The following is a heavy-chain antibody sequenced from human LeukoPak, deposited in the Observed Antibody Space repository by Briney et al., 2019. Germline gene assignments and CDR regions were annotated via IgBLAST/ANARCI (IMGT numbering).Heavy chain of an antibody. V-gene: IGHV3-21*01. J-gene: IGHJ6*03. D-gene: IGHD6-13*01. Sequence: KPGGSLRLSCAASGFTFSSYSMNWVRQAPGKGLEWVSFISTSSSYIHNADSVKGRFTISRDNAENSLYLQMNSLRAEDTAVCYCARAAIAAARIYYYMDVWGKGTTVTVSS. CDR2: ISTSSSYI. CDR3: ARAAIAAARIYYYMDV. CDR1: GFTFSSYS.